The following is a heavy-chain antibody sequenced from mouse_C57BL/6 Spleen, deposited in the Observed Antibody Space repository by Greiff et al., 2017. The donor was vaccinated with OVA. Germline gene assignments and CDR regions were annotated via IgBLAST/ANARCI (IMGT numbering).Heavy chain of an antibody. CDR3: ARGGGYDYDDGFAY. V-gene: IGHV3-6*01. CDR2: ISYDGSN. D-gene: IGHD2-4*01. CDR1: GYSITSGYY. Sequence: EVKLQESGPGLVKPSQSLSLTCSVTGYSITSGYYWNWIRQFPGNKLEWMGYISYDGSNNYNPSLKNRISITRDTSKNQFFLKLNSVTTEDTATYYCARGGGYDYDDGFAYWGQGTLVTVSA. J-gene: IGHJ3*01.